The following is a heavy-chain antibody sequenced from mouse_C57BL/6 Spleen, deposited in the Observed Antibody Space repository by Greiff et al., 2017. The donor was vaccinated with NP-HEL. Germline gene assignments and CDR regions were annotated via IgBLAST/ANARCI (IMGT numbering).Heavy chain of an antibody. CDR2: IRNKANGYTT. Sequence: DVKLVESGGGLVQPGGSLSLSCAASGFTFTDYYMSWVRQPPGKALEWLGFIRNKANGYTTEYSASVKGRFTISRDNSQSILYLQMNALRAEDSATYYCERLKSYYGEEYFDVWGTGTTVTVSS. D-gene: IGHD2-1*01. V-gene: IGHV7-3*01. J-gene: IGHJ1*03. CDR1: GFTFTDYY. CDR3: ERLKSYYGEEYFDV.